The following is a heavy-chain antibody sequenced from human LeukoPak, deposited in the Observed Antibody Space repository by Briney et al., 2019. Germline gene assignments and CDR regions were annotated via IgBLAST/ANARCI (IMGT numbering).Heavy chain of an antibody. D-gene: IGHD3-16*02. CDR3: AREYRYYFDY. V-gene: IGHV4-59*01. Sequence: SETLSLTCTVSGGSISSYYWSWIRQPPGKGLEWIGYIYYSGSTNYNPSLKSRVTISVDTSKNQFSLKLSSVTAADAAVYYCAREYRYYFDYWGQGTLVTVSS. CDR2: IYYSGST. CDR1: GGSISSYY. J-gene: IGHJ4*02.